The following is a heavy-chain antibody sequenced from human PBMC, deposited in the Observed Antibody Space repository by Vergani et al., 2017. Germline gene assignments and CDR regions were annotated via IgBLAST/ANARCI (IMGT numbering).Heavy chain of an antibody. Sequence: EVQLVESGGNQVQPGSSLRLSCVVSGFNFKSQWMHWVRQSPGKGLMWVSRINPAGTATNHANSVKGRFAIYRDNARNTLYLQMNGLKHEDTAVYYCATKSCGTPGCQIGYFREWGQGTLVTVSS. CDR2: INPAGTAT. D-gene: IGHD1-1*01. J-gene: IGHJ1*01. CDR1: GFNFKSQW. CDR3: ATKSCGTPGCQIGYFRE. V-gene: IGHV3-74*01.